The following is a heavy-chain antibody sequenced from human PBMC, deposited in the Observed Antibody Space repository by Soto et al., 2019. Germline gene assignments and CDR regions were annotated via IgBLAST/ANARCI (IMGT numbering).Heavy chain of an antibody. CDR3: ARSLQLWSFRVFDY. D-gene: IGHD5-18*01. J-gene: IGHJ4*02. CDR2: IIPIFGTA. CDR1: GGTFSSYA. V-gene: IGHV1-69*13. Sequence: AAVKVSCKASGGTFSSYAISWVRQAPGQGLEWMGGIIPIFGTANYAQKFQGRVTITADESTSTAYMELSSLRSEDTAVYYCARSLQLWSFRVFDYWGQGTLVTVSS.